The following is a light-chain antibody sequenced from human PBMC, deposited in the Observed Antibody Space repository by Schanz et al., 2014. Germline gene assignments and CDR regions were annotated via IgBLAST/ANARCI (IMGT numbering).Light chain of an antibody. J-gene: IGLJ3*02. Sequence: QSVLTQPPSVSGAPGQRVSISCTGSSSNIGAHYDVHWYQQLPGTAPKLLIYSNDQRPSGVPDRFSGSKSGTSASLAISGLRSEDEADYHCCSYAGGYTVFGGGTKLTVL. CDR3: CSYAGGYTV. CDR2: SND. V-gene: IGLV1-40*01. CDR1: SSNIGAHYD.